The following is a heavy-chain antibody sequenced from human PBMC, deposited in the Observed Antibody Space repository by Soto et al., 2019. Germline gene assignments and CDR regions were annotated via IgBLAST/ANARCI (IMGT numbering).Heavy chain of an antibody. Sequence: GGSLRLSCAASGFTFSSYGMHWVRQAPGKGLEWVAVIGYDGSKKYYADSVKGRVTISRDNSKNTLYLQMNSLRAEDKAVYYCASDQEMVKYYYYYGMDVWGQGTTVTVSS. CDR3: ASDQEMVKYYYYYGMDV. D-gene: IGHD5-18*01. CDR1: GFTFSSYG. V-gene: IGHV3-33*01. CDR2: IGYDGSKK. J-gene: IGHJ6*02.